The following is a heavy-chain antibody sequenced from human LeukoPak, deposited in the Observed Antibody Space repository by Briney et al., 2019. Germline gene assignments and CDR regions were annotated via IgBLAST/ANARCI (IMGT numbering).Heavy chain of an antibody. Sequence: ASVKVSCKASGYTFTSYDINWVLQATGQGLEWMGWMNPNSGNTGYAQKFQGRVTMTRNTSISTAYMELSSLRSEDTAVYYCARASYYDFWSGYYSFYMDVWGKGTTVTVSS. D-gene: IGHD3-3*01. CDR3: ARASYYDFWSGYYSFYMDV. CDR2: MNPNSGNT. CDR1: GYTFTSYD. V-gene: IGHV1-8*01. J-gene: IGHJ6*03.